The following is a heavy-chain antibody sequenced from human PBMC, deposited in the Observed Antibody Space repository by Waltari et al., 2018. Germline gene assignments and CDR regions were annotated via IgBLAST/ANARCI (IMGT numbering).Heavy chain of an antibody. CDR1: GGNFGMYA. V-gene: IGHV1-69*12. CDR2: TIPIFGSP. J-gene: IGHJ3*02. D-gene: IGHD3-16*01. CDR3: ARRKLGEAFDI. Sequence: QVQLVQSGAEGKKPGSSVRVSCRASGGNFGMYAITWVRKAPGQGLELMGGTIPIFGSPMYAPKFQGRVSITADQLTYTVYMELNSLRSDDTAIYYCARRKLGEAFDIWGQGTMVIVSS.